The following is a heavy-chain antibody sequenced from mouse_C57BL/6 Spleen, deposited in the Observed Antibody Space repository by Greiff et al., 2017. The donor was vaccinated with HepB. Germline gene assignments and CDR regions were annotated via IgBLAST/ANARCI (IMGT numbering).Heavy chain of an antibody. J-gene: IGHJ2*01. D-gene: IGHD1-1*01. Sequence: LVESEGGLVQPGSSMKLSCTASGFPFSDYYMAWVRQVPEKGLEWVANINYDGSSTYYLDSLKSRFIISRDNAKNILYLQMSSLKSEDTATYYCAREGGYYYGSSYGFDYWGQGTTLTVSS. V-gene: IGHV5-16*01. CDR3: AREGGYYYGSSYGFDY. CDR2: INYDGSST. CDR1: GFPFSDYY.